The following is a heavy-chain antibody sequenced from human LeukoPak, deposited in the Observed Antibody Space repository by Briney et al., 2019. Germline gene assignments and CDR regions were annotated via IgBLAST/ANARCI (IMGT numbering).Heavy chain of an antibody. J-gene: IGHJ6*02. V-gene: IGHV3-33*06. D-gene: IGHD3-22*01. Sequence: PGRSLRLSCAASGFTFSSYGMHWVRQAPGKGLEWVAVIWYDGSNKYYADSVKGRFTISRDNSKNTLYLQMNSLRAEDTAVYYCAKAAVVVITTFQPYYYYGMDVWGQGTTVTVSS. CDR2: IWYDGSNK. CDR3: AKAAVVVITTFQPYYYYGMDV. CDR1: GFTFSSYG.